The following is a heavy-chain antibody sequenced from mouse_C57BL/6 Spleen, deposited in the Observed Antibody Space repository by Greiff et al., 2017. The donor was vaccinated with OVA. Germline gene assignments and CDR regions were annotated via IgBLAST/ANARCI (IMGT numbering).Heavy chain of an antibody. V-gene: IGHV8-12*01. CDR3: ARRVEPPTGDYAMDY. Sequence: ESGPGILQSSQNLSLTCSFSGFSLSTSGMGVSWIRQPSGKGLEWLAHIYWGDDKRYNPSLKSRLTISKDTSRNQVFLKITSVDTADTATYYCARRVEPPTGDYAMDYWGQGTSVTVSS. CDR2: IYWGDDK. D-gene: IGHD1-1*01. CDR1: GFSLSTSGMG. J-gene: IGHJ4*01.